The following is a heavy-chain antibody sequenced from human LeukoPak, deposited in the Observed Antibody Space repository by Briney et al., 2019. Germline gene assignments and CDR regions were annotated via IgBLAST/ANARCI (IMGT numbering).Heavy chain of an antibody. D-gene: IGHD3-9*01. CDR3: ARDEYYDTLTGYYILDY. Sequence: SETLSLTCTVSGGSISSYYWSWIRQPPGKGLEWIGYINYSGSTNYNPSLKSRVTISVDTSKNQFSLKLSSVTAADTAVYYCARDEYYDTLTGYYILDYWGQGTLVTVSS. V-gene: IGHV4-59*12. CDR2: INYSGST. CDR1: GGSISSYY. J-gene: IGHJ4*02.